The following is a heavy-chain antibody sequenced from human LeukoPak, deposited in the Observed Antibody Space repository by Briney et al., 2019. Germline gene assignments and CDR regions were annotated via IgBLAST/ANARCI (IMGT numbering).Heavy chain of an antibody. V-gene: IGHV4-34*01. CDR1: GGSFSGYY. Sequence: SETLSLTCAVYGGSFSGYYWSWIRQPPGKGLEWIGEINHSGSTNYNPSLKSRVTISVDTSKNQFSLKLSSVTAADTAVYYCARGSRWLQPRVLDYWGQGTLVTVSS. CDR2: INHSGST. CDR3: ARGSRWLQPRVLDY. D-gene: IGHD5-12*01. J-gene: IGHJ4*02.